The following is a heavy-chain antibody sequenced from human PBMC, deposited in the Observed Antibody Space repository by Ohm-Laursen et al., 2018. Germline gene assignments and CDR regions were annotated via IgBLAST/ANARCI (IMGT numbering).Heavy chain of an antibody. CDR3: TRKPNSLYYFDR. V-gene: IGHV4-30-4*08. D-gene: IGHD1-14*01. J-gene: IGHJ4*02. CDR1: GGSISSDYY. Sequence: TLSLTCTVSGGSISSDYYWTWIRQVPGEGLEWIAYMHHSGATYYNPPLKSRVAISVEVSKNQFSLELSSVTAADTAVYFCTRKPNSLYYFDRWGQGTLVTVSS. CDR2: MHHSGAT.